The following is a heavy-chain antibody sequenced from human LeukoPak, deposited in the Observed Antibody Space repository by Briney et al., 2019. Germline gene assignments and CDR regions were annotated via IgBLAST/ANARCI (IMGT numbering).Heavy chain of an antibody. J-gene: IGHJ6*02. V-gene: IGHV4-4*07. CDR3: ARSLTYYYDSSGYYGWGSYYYYGMDV. CDR2: IYNSGST. Sequence: PSETLSLTCTVSGGSISSYYWSWIWQPAGKGLEWIGHIYNSGSTNYNPSLKGRVTMSVATSKNQFSLHLSSVTAADTAVYYCARSLTYYYDSSGYYGWGSYYYYGMDVWGQGTTVTVSS. D-gene: IGHD3-22*01. CDR1: GGSISSYY.